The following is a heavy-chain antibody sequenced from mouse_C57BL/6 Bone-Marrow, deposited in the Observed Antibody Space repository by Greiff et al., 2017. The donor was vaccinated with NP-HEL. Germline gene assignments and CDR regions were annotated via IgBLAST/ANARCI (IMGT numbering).Heavy chain of an antibody. V-gene: IGHV1-64*01. Sequence: VQLQESGAELVKPGASVKLSCKASGYTFTSYWMHWVKQRPGQGLEWIGMIHPNSGSTNYNEKFKSKATLTVDKSSSTAYMQLSSLTSEDSAVYYCARGLPWDFDYWGQGTTLTVSS. CDR3: ARGLPWDFDY. D-gene: IGHD2-2*01. CDR1: GYTFTSYW. J-gene: IGHJ2*01. CDR2: IHPNSGST.